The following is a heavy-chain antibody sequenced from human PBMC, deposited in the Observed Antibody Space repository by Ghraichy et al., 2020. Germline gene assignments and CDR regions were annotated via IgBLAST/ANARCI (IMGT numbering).Heavy chain of an antibody. J-gene: IGHJ3*02. CDR1: GFTFGDYA. V-gene: IGHV3-49*03. CDR2: IRSKAYGGTT. Sequence: GGSLRLSCTASGFTFGDYAMSWFRQAPGKGLEWVGFIRSKAYGGTTEYAASVKGRFTISRDDSKSIAYLQMNSLKTEDTAVYYCTRGDILTGIDAFDIWGQGTMVTVSS. CDR3: TRGDILTGIDAFDI. D-gene: IGHD3-9*01.